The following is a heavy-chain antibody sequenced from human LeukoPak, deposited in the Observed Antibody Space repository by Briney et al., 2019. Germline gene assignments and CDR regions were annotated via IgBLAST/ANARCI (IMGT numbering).Heavy chain of an antibody. V-gene: IGHV4-30-2*01. CDR2: IYHSGST. CDR3: ARDWGGYSGFEFDY. D-gene: IGHD2-15*01. J-gene: IGHJ4*02. Sequence: SETLSLTCAVSGGSISSGGYSWSWIRQPPRKGLEWIGYIYHSGSTYYNPSLRSRVTISVDRSKNQFSLKLSSVTAADTAVYYCARDWGGYSGFEFDYWGQGTLVTVSS. CDR1: GGSISSGGYS.